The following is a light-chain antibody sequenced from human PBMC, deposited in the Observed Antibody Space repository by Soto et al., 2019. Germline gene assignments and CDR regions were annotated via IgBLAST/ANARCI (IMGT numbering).Light chain of an antibody. CDR3: QQSYSTPNT. V-gene: IGKV1-39*01. Sequence: DIQMTQSPSSLSASVGDRVTITCRASQSISSYLNWYQQKPGKAPKRLIYGASSLQSGVRSRFSGSGSGTDFTLAISSLQPEDFATYYCQQSYSTPNTFAQGTKLEIK. J-gene: IGKJ2*01. CDR1: QSISSY. CDR2: GAS.